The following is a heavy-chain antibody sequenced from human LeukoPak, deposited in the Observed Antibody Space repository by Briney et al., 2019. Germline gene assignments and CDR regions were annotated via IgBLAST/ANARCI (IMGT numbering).Heavy chain of an antibody. D-gene: IGHD6-19*01. J-gene: IGHJ4*02. CDR1: GGSISSGDYY. CDR2: IYYSGST. CDR3: ARSKAVAVAELFFDY. Sequence: SQTLSLTCTVSGGSISSGDYYWSWIRQPPGKGLEWIGYIYYSGSTYYNPSLKSRVTISVDTSKNQFSLKLSSVTAADTAVYYCARSKAVAVAELFFDYWGQGTLVTVSS. V-gene: IGHV4-30-4*08.